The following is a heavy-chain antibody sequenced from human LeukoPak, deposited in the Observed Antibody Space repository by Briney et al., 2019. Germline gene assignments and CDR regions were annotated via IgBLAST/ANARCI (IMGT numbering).Heavy chain of an antibody. V-gene: IGHV3-48*03. CDR1: GFTFSSFE. J-gene: IGHJ3*02. CDR2: INLNSRTI. CDR3: ARGLSLSGYLDAFDI. D-gene: IGHD3-22*01. Sequence: GGSLRLSCAASGFTFSSFEMKWVRQAPGKGLEWVSYINLNSRTIDYADSVKGRCTISRDNSKNTLYLQMNSLRVEDTAVYFCARGLSLSGYLDAFDIWGQGTMVTVSS.